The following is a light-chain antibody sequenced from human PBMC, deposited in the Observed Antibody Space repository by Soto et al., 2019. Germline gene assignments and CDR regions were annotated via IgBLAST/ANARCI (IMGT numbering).Light chain of an antibody. CDR2: DAS. CDR3: QQFNNYPRT. Sequence: AIQLTQSPSSLSAFVGDRVTITCRASHDISSALAWYQQKPGRASKLLIYDASKLQSGVPSRFSGSGYGTDFTLTISSLQPEDFATYSCQQFNNYPRTFGQGTKVEIK. V-gene: IGKV1D-13*01. J-gene: IGKJ1*01. CDR1: HDISSA.